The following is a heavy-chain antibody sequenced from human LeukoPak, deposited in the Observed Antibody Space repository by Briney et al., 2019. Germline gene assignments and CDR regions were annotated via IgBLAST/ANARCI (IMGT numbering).Heavy chain of an antibody. Sequence: GGSLRLSCAASGFTFSSYSMNWVRQAPGKGLEWVSSISSSSSYIYYADSVKGRFTISRDNAKNSLYLQMNSLRAEDTAVYYCARPLDYGDYVPLGYWGQGTLVTVSS. D-gene: IGHD4-17*01. CDR2: ISSSSSYI. CDR3: ARPLDYGDYVPLGY. CDR1: GFTFSSYS. J-gene: IGHJ4*02. V-gene: IGHV3-21*01.